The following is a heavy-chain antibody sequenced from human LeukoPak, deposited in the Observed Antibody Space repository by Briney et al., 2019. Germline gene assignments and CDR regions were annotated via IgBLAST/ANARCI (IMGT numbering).Heavy chain of an antibody. J-gene: IGHJ6*02. V-gene: IGHV3-66*01. Sequence: GGSLRLSCAASGFTVSSNYMSWVRQAPGKGLEWVSVIYSGGSTYYADSVKGRFTISRDNSKNTLYLQMNSLRAEDTAVYYCASRARGYSYGYDYYGMDVWGQGTLVTVSS. CDR3: ASRARGYSYGYDYYGMDV. CDR1: GFTVSSNY. D-gene: IGHD5-18*01. CDR2: IYSGGST.